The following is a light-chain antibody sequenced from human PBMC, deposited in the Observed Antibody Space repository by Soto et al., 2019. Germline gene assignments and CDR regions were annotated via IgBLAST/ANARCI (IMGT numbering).Light chain of an antibody. Sequence: QSALTQPPSASGSPGQSVTISCTGTSSDVGGYNYVSWYQQHPGKAPKLMIYEVSKRPSGVPDRFSGSKSGNTASLTVSGLQAEDEADYYCSSYAGSSNYVFGTGTKV. CDR2: EVS. J-gene: IGLJ1*01. CDR3: SSYAGSSNYV. V-gene: IGLV2-8*01. CDR1: SSDVGGYNY.